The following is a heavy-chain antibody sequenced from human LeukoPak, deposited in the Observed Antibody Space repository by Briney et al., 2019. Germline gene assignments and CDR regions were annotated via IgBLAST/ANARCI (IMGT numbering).Heavy chain of an antibody. CDR3: ASTHIHGGAFDI. D-gene: IGHD2-21*01. Sequence: SETLFLTCTVSGGSISSGLYYWSWLRQPAGKGREWIGRIYSSGSTNFTPSLKSRVSLSVDTSKNHFYLHLSAVTAADTAVYYCASTHIHGGAFDIWGQGTVVTVSS. CDR2: IYSSGST. CDR1: GGSISSGLYY. J-gene: IGHJ3*02. V-gene: IGHV4-61*02.